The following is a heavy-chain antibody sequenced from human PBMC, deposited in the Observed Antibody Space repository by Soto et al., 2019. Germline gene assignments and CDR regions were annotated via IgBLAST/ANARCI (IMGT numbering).Heavy chain of an antibody. CDR3: ARDHGDYGDYEHIDAFDI. V-gene: IGHV3-66*01. Sequence: GGSLRLSCAASGFTVSSNYMSWVRQAPGKGLEWVSVIYSGGSTYYADSVKGRFTISRDNSKNTLYLQMNSLRAEDTAVYYCARDHGDYGDYEHIDAFDIWGQGTMVTVSS. CDR2: IYSGGST. D-gene: IGHD4-17*01. J-gene: IGHJ3*02. CDR1: GFTVSSNY.